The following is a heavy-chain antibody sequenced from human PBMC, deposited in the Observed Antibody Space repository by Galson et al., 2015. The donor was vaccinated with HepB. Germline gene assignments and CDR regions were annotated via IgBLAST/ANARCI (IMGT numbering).Heavy chain of an antibody. V-gene: IGHV4-34*01. Sequence: SETLSLTCAVYGGSFSGYYWSWIRQPPGKGLEWLGEINQSGSTNYNPSLKSRVTISVDTSKNQFSLKLSSVTAADTAVYYCARVRYCSGGSCYSILDYWGQGTLVTVSS. J-gene: IGHJ4*02. CDR2: INQSGST. D-gene: IGHD2-15*01. CDR3: ARVRYCSGGSCYSILDY. CDR1: GGSFSGYY.